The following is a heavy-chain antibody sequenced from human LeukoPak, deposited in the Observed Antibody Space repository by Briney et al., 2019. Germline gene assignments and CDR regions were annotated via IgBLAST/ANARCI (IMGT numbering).Heavy chain of an antibody. D-gene: IGHD3-22*01. Sequence: ASVKVSCKASGGTFSRPGISWVRQAPGHGLEWMGGITPMFGTANYAQKFQGRVTITADESTSTAYLELTSLRSEDTAIYYCARDAAIFDSSGYYFLWWGQGALVTVSS. CDR3: ARDAAIFDSSGYYFLW. V-gene: IGHV1-69*13. J-gene: IGHJ4*02. CDR2: ITPMFGTA. CDR1: GGTFSRPG.